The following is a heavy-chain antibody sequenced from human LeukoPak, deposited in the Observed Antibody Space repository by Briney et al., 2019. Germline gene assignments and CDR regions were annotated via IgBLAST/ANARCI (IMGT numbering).Heavy chain of an antibody. Sequence: SETLSLTCTVSGYSISSGYYWGWIRQPPGKGLEWIGSIYHSGSTYYKPSLKSRVTISVDTSKNQFSLKLSSVTAADTAVYYCARIRMATIHIWGQGTLVTVSS. CDR1: GYSISSGYY. J-gene: IGHJ4*02. CDR2: IYHSGST. V-gene: IGHV4-38-2*02. D-gene: IGHD5-24*01. CDR3: ARIRMATIHI.